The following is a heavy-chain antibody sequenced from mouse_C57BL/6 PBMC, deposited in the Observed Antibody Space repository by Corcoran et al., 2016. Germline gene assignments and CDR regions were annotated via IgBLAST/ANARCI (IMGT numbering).Heavy chain of an antibody. CDR3: VIHYSDYYAMVS. Sequence: EVQLQQSGPELVKPGASVKISCKASGYTFTDYYMNWVKQSHGKSLEWIGDINPNHGGTSYNQKYKGKATLTVDKSSSTAYMELRSLTYEATAVYYCVIHYSDYYAMVSWGSGTSVTVSS. CDR1: GYTFTDYY. V-gene: IGHV1-26*01. D-gene: IGHD1-1*01. CDR2: INPNHGGT. J-gene: IGHJ4*01.